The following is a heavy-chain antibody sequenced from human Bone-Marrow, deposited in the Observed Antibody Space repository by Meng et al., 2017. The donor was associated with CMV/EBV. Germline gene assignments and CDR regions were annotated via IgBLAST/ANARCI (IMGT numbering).Heavy chain of an antibody. J-gene: IGHJ6*02. CDR3: AKCLRGRGIYYYYGMDV. V-gene: IGHV3-23*01. Sequence: GESLKISCAASGFTFDDYTMHWVRQAPGKGLEWVSAISGSGGSTYYADSVKGRFTISRDNSKNTLYLQMNSLRAEDTAVYYCAKCLRGRGIYYYYGMDVWGQGTTVTVSS. D-gene: IGHD3-16*01. CDR2: ISGSGGST. CDR1: GFTFDDYT.